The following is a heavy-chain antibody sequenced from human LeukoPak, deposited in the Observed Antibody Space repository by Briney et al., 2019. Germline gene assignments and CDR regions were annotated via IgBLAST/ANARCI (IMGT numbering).Heavy chain of an antibody. CDR1: GGSFSGYY. CDR2: INHSGST. V-gene: IGHV4-34*01. CDR3: ARFMGAPYYYYYYMDV. Sequence: SETLSLTCAVYGGSFSGYYWSWIRQPPGKGLEWIGEINHSGSTNYNPSLKSRVTISVDTSNNQFSLKLSSVTAADTAVYYCARFMGAPYYYYYYMDVWGKGTTVTVSS. D-gene: IGHD1-26*01. J-gene: IGHJ6*03.